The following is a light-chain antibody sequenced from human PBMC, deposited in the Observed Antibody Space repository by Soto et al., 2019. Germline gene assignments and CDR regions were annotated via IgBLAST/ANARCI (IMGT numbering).Light chain of an antibody. CDR3: QSYDNSLSHFYV. V-gene: IGLV1-40*01. Sequence: QSVLTQPPSVSGALGQTVTISCTGSSSNIGAGFGVHWYRHLPGSAPRLLIFGDTNRPSGVPDRFSGSKSGTSASLAITGLQAEDEADYYCQSYDNSLSHFYVLGTGTKVTVL. CDR2: GDT. CDR1: SSNIGAGFG. J-gene: IGLJ1*01.